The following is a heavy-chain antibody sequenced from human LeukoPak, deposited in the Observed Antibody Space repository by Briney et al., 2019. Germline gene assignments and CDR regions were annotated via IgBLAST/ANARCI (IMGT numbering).Heavy chain of an antibody. CDR2: ISYDGSNK. J-gene: IGHJ4*02. CDR1: GFTFSSYA. Sequence: GRSLRLSCAASGFTFSSYAMHWVRQAPGKGLEWVAVISYDGSNKYYADSVKGRFTISRDNSKNTLYLQMNSLRAEDTAVYYCARDHSSSSFDYWGQGTLVTVSS. CDR3: ARDHSSSSFDY. V-gene: IGHV3-30*04. D-gene: IGHD6-13*01.